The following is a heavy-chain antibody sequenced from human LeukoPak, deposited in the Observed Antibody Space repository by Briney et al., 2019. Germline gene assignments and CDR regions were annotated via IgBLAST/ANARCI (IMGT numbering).Heavy chain of an antibody. CDR1: GGSISSYY. CDR2: IYYSGST. Sequence: SETLSLTCTVSGGSISSYYWSWIRQPPGKGLEWIGYIYYSGSTNYNPSLKSRVTISVDTSKNQFSLKLSSVTAADTAVYYCARDQGYCSGGSCYDAFDVWGQGTMVTVSS. V-gene: IGHV4-59*01. CDR3: ARDQGYCSGGSCYDAFDV. D-gene: IGHD2-15*01. J-gene: IGHJ3*01.